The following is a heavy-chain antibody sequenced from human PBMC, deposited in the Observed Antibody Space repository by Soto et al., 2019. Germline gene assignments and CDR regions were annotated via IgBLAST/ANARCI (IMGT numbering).Heavy chain of an antibody. V-gene: IGHV4-39*01. J-gene: IGHJ4*02. CDR1: GSSISSRSDD. D-gene: IGHD4-17*01. CDR2: IYYSGST. Sequence: SETLSLSWTVSGSSISSRSDDWDWIRQPPGKGLEWIGSIYYSGSTYYNPSLKSRVTISVDTSKNQFSLKLSSVTAADTAVYYCARHGSYTVTNYFGYWGQGTLVTVSS. CDR3: ARHGSYTVTNYFGY.